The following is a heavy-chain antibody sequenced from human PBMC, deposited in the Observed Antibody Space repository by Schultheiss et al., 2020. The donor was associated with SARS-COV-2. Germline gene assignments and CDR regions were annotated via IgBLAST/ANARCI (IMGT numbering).Heavy chain of an antibody. V-gene: IGHV3-7*03. Sequence: GGSLRLSCAASGFTFSSYWMSWVRQAPGKGLEWVANIKQDGSEKYYVDSVKGRFTISRDNAKNSLYLQMNSLRAEDTAVYYCAREVDTAMGRGVPDYWGQGTLVTVSS. J-gene: IGHJ4*02. CDR3: AREVDTAMGRGVPDY. CDR1: GFTFSSYW. D-gene: IGHD5-18*01. CDR2: IKQDGSEK.